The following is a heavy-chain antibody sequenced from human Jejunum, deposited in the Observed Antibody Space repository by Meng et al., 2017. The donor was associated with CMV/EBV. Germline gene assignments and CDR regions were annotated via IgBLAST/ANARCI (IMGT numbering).Heavy chain of an antibody. V-gene: IGHV3-53*01. J-gene: IGHJ6*02. Sequence: ATGFTFADHAMNWVRQAPGKGLEWVSVIYSDGSTYYADSVKGRFSISRDNSKNTLYLQMNSLRAEDTAVYYCARGRGYFYGMDVWGQGTTVTVSS. CDR2: IYSDGST. CDR3: ARGRGYFYGMDV. CDR1: GFTFADHA.